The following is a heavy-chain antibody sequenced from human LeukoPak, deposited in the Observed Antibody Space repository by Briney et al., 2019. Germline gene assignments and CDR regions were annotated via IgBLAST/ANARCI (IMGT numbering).Heavy chain of an antibody. Sequence: GGSLRLSXAASGFTFSSYSMNWVRQAPGKGLEWVSSISTSSSYIYYADSMKGRFTISRDDAKNSLYLQMNNLRAEDTAVYYCARDSVWRGPPIAVAGTDFWGRGTLVTVSS. CDR2: ISTSSSYI. V-gene: IGHV3-21*01. CDR1: GFTFSSYS. D-gene: IGHD6-19*01. J-gene: IGHJ4*02. CDR3: ARDSVWRGPPIAVAGTDF.